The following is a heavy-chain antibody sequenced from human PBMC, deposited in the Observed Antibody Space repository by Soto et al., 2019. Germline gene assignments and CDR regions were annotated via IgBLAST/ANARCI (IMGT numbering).Heavy chain of an antibody. CDR2: IYYSGST. D-gene: IGHD6-13*01. Sequence: NPSETLSLTCTVSGGSISSYYWSWIRQPPGKGLEWIGYIYYSGSTNYNPSLKSRVTISVDTSKNQFSLKLSSVTAADTAVYYCARDYIAAAGTTPYYYYYYGMDVWGQGTTVTVSS. V-gene: IGHV4-59*01. CDR1: GGSISSYY. J-gene: IGHJ6*02. CDR3: ARDYIAAAGTTPYYYYYYGMDV.